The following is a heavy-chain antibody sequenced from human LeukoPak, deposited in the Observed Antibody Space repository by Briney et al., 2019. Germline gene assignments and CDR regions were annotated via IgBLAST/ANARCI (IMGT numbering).Heavy chain of an antibody. V-gene: IGHV3-53*04. D-gene: IGHD3-22*01. CDR3: ARRNYYDSSGPDAFDI. CDR2: IYSGGST. CDR1: GFTVSSNY. Sequence: GGSLRLSCAASGFTVSSNYMSWVRQAPGKGLEWVSVIYSGGSTYYADSVKGRFTISRHNSKNTLYLQMNSLRAEGTAVYYCARRNYYDSSGPDAFDIWGQGTMVTVSS. J-gene: IGHJ3*02.